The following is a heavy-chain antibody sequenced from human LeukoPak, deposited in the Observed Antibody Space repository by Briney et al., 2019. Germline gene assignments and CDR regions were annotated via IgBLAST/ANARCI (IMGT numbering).Heavy chain of an antibody. CDR1: GYTFTSYY. CDR2: INPSGGST. Sequence: ASVKVSCKASGYTFTSYYMHWVRQAPGQGLEWMGIINPSGGSTSYKEKFQGRVTMTRDMSTSTVYMELSSLRSEDTAVYYCTKERGGDGYCFDYWGQGTPVTVSS. J-gene: IGHJ4*02. CDR3: TKERGGDGYCFDY. V-gene: IGHV1-46*01. D-gene: IGHD5-24*01.